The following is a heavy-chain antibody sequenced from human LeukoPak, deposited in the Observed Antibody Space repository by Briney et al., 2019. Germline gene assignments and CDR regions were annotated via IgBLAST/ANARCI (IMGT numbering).Heavy chain of an antibody. CDR3: ARDRFDDSSGYYYHSYYYMDV. D-gene: IGHD3-22*01. J-gene: IGHJ6*03. Sequence: SETLSLTCTVPGGSIISSSYYWGWIRQPPGKGLEWIGSIYYSGNTDYNPSLKSRVTISVETSKNQFSLKLSSVTAADTAVYYCARDRFDDSSGYYYHSYYYMDVWGKGTTVTVSS. V-gene: IGHV4-39*07. CDR2: IYYSGNT. CDR1: GGSIISSSYY.